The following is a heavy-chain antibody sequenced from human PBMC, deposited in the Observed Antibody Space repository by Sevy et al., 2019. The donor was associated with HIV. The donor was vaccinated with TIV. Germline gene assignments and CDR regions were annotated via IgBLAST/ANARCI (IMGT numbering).Heavy chain of an antibody. CDR1: GFTFSTYS. Sequence: GGSLRLSCAASGFTFSTYSMSWVRQAPGKGLEWVSYISSSSSTIYYVDSVKGRFTISRDNAKNSLYLLLNSLRAEDTTVYYCARGILCSSTSCYGMDVWGQGTTVTVSS. V-gene: IGHV3-48*01. CDR3: ARGILCSSTSCYGMDV. CDR2: ISSSSSTI. J-gene: IGHJ6*02. D-gene: IGHD2-2*01.